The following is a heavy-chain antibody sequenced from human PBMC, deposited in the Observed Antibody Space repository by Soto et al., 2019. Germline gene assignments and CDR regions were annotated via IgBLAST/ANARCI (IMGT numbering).Heavy chain of an antibody. CDR3: ARLHSGTARPDY. D-gene: IGHD6-19*01. Sequence: GESLKISCKASGYTYTNYWLGWVRQMPGKGLEWMGILYPGDSDTRYSPSFEGQVTISADKSITTSYLQWSSLRASDSAMYYCARLHSGTARPDYWGQGTQVTVSS. CDR1: GYTYTNYW. CDR2: LYPGDSDT. V-gene: IGHV5-51*01. J-gene: IGHJ4*02.